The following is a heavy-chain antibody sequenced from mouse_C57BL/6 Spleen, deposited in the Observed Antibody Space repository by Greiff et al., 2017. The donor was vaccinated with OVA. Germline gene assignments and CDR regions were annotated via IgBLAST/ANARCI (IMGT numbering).Heavy chain of an antibody. CDR3: ASGVPCSSYYLYFDV. D-gene: IGHD1-1*01. CDR2: INPNNGGT. V-gene: IGHV1-18*01. J-gene: IGHJ1*03. Sequence: VQLQQSGPELVKPGASVKIPCKASGYTFTDYNMDWVKQSHGKSLEWIGDINPNNGGTTYNQKFKGKATLTVDKSSSPAYMELLSLTAEDTAVYYCASGVPCSSYYLYFDVWGTGTTVTVSS. CDR1: GYTFTDYN.